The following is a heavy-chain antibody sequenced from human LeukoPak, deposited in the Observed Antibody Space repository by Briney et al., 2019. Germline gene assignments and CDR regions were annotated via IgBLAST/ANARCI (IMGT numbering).Heavy chain of an antibody. CDR3: ARLRDYVWGSYRSFDY. V-gene: IGHV1-2*02. Sequence: ASVKVSCKASGYTFTGYYMHWVRQAPGQGLEWMGWINPNSGGTNYAQKFQGRVTMTRDTSISTAYMGLSRLRSDDTAVYYCARLRDYVWGSYRSFDYWGQGALVTVSS. J-gene: IGHJ4*02. CDR1: GYTFTGYY. CDR2: INPNSGGT. D-gene: IGHD3-16*02.